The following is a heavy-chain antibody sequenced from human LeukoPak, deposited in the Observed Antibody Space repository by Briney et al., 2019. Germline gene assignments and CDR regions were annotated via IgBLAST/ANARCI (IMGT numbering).Heavy chain of an antibody. D-gene: IGHD2-2*01. V-gene: IGHV3-7*01. Sequence: PPGGPLRLSCVASVFTFSSYWMSWVRRAPGKARGEGLDWVCNLRRDGSEKYYVGYVKGRFTISRDNAKNSLFLQMNSLRAEDTAVYYCARVLQGQYQLFDYWGQGTLVTGSS. CDR2: LRRDGSEK. CDR1: VFTFSSYW. CDR3: ARVLQGQYQLFDY. J-gene: IGHJ4*02.